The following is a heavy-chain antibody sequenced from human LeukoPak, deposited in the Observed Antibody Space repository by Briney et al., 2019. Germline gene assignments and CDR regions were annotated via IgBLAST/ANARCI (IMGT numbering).Heavy chain of an antibody. CDR3: ARGPYYYDSVGHPAI. D-gene: IGHD3-22*01. J-gene: IGHJ3*02. V-gene: IGHV3-74*01. Sequence: PGGSLRLSCGASGFSFISYWMHWVRQTPEKRLVWVSYIDPYGGDTNYADSVKGRFAISRDNDKNTLYLQMNSLRVDDTAVYFCARGPYYYDSVGHPAIWSHGTMVTVSS. CDR2: IDPYGGDT. CDR1: GFSFISYW.